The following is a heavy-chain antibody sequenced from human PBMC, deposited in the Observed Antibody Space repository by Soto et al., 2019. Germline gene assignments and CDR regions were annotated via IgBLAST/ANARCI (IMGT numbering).Heavy chain of an antibody. CDR1: GFTFSSYA. V-gene: IGHV3-23*01. J-gene: IGHJ4*02. D-gene: IGHD2-2*01. CDR3: AKPASMPIRDGFDH. Sequence: EVQVLESGGGLVQPGGSLRLSCAASGFTFSSYAMSWVRQAPGQGLEWVSAISGGGSNPYYADSVKGRFTISRNNSKITLYLQMHRLRAEDTALYYCAKPASMPIRDGFDHWGQGNLDNVSS. CDR2: ISGGGSNP.